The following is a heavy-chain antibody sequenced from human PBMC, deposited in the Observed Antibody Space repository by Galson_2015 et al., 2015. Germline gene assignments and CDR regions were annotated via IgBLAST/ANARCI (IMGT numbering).Heavy chain of an antibody. J-gene: IGHJ4*02. V-gene: IGHV3-15*01. Sequence: LRLSFAASGFTFRNAWMSWVRQAPGKGLEWVGRIKSKTDGGTTDYAAPVKGRFTISRDDSKNTLYLQMNSLKTEDTAVYYCTTDLDIVVVPAVFDYWGQGTLVTVSS. CDR1: GFTFRNAW. CDR3: TTDLDIVVVPAVFDY. D-gene: IGHD2-2*01. CDR2: IKSKTDGGTT.